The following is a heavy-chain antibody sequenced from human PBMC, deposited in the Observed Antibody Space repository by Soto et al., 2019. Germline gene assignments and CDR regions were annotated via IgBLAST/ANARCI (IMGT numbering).Heavy chain of an antibody. CDR1: GGSISRYY. CDR3: ARLGGSYAVPHFDY. CDR2: IYYSGTTT. Sequence: PSETLSLTCTVSGGSISRYYWSWIRQPPGKGLEWMGYIYYSGTTTNYNPSLKSRVTLSVDTSKNQFSLKLSSVTAADTAVYYCARLGGSYAVPHFDYWGQGTLVTVSS. J-gene: IGHJ4*02. D-gene: IGHD1-26*01. V-gene: IGHV4-59*08.